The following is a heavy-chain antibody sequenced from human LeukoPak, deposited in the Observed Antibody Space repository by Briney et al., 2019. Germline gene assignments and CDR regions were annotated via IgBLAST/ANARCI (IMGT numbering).Heavy chain of an antibody. CDR1: GYTFTDNY. V-gene: IGHV1-2*02. D-gene: IGHD6-19*01. CDR2: ISPNSSGT. J-gene: IGHJ4*02. CDR3: ARIRGLVPRQYYFDY. Sequence: ASVKVSCNASGYTFTDNYLHWLRRAPGQRLEWRGWISPNSSGTNYAQKFQDRVTMTRDTSISTAYMELSRLRSDGTAVYYCARIRGLVPRQYYFDYWGQGTLVTVSS.